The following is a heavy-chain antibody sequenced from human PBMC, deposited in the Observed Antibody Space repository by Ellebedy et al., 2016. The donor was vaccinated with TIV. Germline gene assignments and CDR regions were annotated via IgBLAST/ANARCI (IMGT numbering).Heavy chain of an antibody. CDR3: ARKTDTTGSGDY. CDR2: FYSGGST. V-gene: IGHV3-53*01. CDR1: GFSVSHNF. Sequence: GESLKISCAASGFSVSHNFMTWVRQAPGKGLERVSLFYSGGSTSYADSVKGRFTISRDNSRNTLYLQMNSLRAEDTAVYYCARKTDTTGSGDYWGQGTLVTVSS. D-gene: IGHD1-1*01. J-gene: IGHJ4*02.